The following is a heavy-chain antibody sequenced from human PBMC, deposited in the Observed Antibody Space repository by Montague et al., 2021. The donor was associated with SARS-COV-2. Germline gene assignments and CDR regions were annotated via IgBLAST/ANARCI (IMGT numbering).Heavy chain of an antibody. V-gene: IGHV3-30-3*01. Sequence: SLRLSCAASGFTFSSYAMHWVRQAPGKGLEWVAVISYDRSNKYYADSVKGRFTISRDNSKNTLYLQMNNLRAEDTAVYYCARVLGGYYGMDVWGQGTTVTVSS. D-gene: IGHD2/OR15-2a*01. CDR3: ARVLGGYYGMDV. CDR2: ISYDRSNK. CDR1: GFTFSSYA. J-gene: IGHJ6*02.